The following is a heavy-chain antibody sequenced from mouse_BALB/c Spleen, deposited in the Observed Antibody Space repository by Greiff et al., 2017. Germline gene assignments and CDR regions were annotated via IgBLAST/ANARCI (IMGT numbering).Heavy chain of an antibody. Sequence: DVHLVESGGGLVQPGGSLKLSCAASGFTFSSYGMSWVRQTPDKRLELVATINSNGGSTYYPDSVKGRFTISRDNAKNTLYLQMSSLKSEDTAMYYCARDRYVFAMDYWGQGTSVTVSS. CDR2: INSNGGST. J-gene: IGHJ4*01. CDR1: GFTFSSYG. CDR3: ARDRYVFAMDY. D-gene: IGHD2-14*01. V-gene: IGHV5-6-3*01.